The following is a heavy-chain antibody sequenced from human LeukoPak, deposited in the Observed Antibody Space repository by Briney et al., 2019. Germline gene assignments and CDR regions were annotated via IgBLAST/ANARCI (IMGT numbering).Heavy chain of an antibody. CDR2: IIPIFGTA. J-gene: IGHJ6*03. D-gene: IGHD3-10*01. V-gene: IGHV1-69*05. CDR1: GGTFSSYA. CDR3: ARDGGLWFGGDYYYYMDV. Sequence: SVKVSCKASGGTFSSYAISWVRQAPGQGLEWMGRIIPIFGTANYAQKFQGRVTINTDDYTSQACMELSSLRSEDTAVYYCARDGGLWFGGDYYYYMDVWGKGTTVTVSS.